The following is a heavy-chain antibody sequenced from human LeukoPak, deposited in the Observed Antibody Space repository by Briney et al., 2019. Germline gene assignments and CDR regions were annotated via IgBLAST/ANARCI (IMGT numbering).Heavy chain of an antibody. Sequence: SETLSLTCTVSGSSISSYYWSWIRQPPGKGLEWIGYIYYSGSTNYNPSLKSRVTISVDTSKNQFSLNLRSVTAADTAVYYCARETGGNFFDHWGQGTLVTVSS. CDR3: ARETGGNFFDH. J-gene: IGHJ4*02. V-gene: IGHV4-59*01. CDR1: GSSISSYY. CDR2: IYYSGST. D-gene: IGHD1-14*01.